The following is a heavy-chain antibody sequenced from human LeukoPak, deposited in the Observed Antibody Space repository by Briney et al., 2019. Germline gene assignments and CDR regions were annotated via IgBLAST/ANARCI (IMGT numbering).Heavy chain of an antibody. V-gene: IGHV3-21*01. J-gene: IGHJ4*02. CDR1: GFTFSSYS. D-gene: IGHD6-6*01. CDR2: ISSSSYI. CDR3: ARDTAARRPFDY. Sequence: GGSLRLSCAASGFTFSSYSMNWVRQAPGKGLEWVSSISSSSYIYYADSVKGRFTISRDNAKNSLYLQMNSLRAEDTAVYYCARDTAARRPFDYWGQGTLVTVSS.